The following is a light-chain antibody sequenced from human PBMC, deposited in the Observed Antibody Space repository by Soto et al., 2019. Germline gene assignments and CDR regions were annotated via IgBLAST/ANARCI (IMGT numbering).Light chain of an antibody. V-gene: IGKV2-28*01. CDR2: LCS. CDR1: QSLLHSNGYNY. CDR3: MQALQTRWT. J-gene: IGKJ1*01. Sequence: DIVMTQSPLSLPVTPGEPASISCRSSQSLLHSNGYNYLDWYLQKPGQSPQLLIYLCSNRASGVPDRFSGSGSGTDFTLKISRVEAEDVGVYYCMQALQTRWTFGQGTKVEIK.